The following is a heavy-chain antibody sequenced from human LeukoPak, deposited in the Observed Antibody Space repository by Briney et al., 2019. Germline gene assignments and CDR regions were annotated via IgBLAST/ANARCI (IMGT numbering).Heavy chain of an antibody. J-gene: IGHJ4*02. D-gene: IGHD2-21*02. CDR1: GYTFTSYY. CDR2: INTNTGNP. V-gene: IGHV7-4-1*02. Sequence: ASVKVSCKASGYTFTSYYMHWVRQAPGQGLEWMGWINTNTGNPTYAQGFTGRFVFSLDTSVSTAYLQISSLKAEDTAVYYCARLLSKYCGGDCYSHWGQGTLVTVSS. CDR3: ARLLSKYCGGDCYSH.